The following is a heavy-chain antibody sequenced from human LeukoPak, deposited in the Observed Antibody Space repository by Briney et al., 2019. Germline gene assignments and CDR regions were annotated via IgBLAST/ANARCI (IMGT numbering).Heavy chain of an antibody. J-gene: IGHJ5*02. D-gene: IGHD3-3*01. Sequence: ASVNVSCKASGYTFTIYYINWARQATGKGLEGRGWMNPNSGNTGYAQKFQGRVTMTRNTSISTAYMELSSLRSEDTAVYYCARTIVLEWLPYWFDPWGQGTLVTVSS. CDR1: GYTFTIYY. V-gene: IGHV1-8*01. CDR3: ARTIVLEWLPYWFDP. CDR2: MNPNSGNT.